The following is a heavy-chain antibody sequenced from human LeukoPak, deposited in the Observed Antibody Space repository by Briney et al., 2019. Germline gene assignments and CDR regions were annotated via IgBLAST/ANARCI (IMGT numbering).Heavy chain of an antibody. Sequence: GASVKVSCKASGGTFSSYAISWVRQAPGQGLEWMGGIIPIFGTANYAQKFQGRVTITADESTSTAYMELSSLRSEDTAVYYCARFFPSVTTFDSSVTSLYYGMDVGAKGPRSPSP. CDR1: GGTFSSYA. CDR3: ARFFPSVTTFDSSVTSLYYGMDV. D-gene: IGHD4-17*01. J-gene: IGHJ6*02. V-gene: IGHV1-69*01. CDR2: IIPIFGTA.